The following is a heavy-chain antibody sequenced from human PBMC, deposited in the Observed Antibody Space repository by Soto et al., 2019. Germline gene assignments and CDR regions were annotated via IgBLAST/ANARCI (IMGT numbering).Heavy chain of an antibody. CDR3: AKDEGRDYYYYYGMDA. V-gene: IGHV3-30*18. CDR1: GLIFRTYG. Sequence: GGSLRLSCAASGLIFRTYGMHWVRQAPGKGLEWVAVISMDGNNKYYADSVKGRITISRDNSKNTLYLEMNSLRAEDTAVYYCAKDEGRDYYYYYGMDAWGQGTTVTVSS. CDR2: ISMDGNNK. J-gene: IGHJ6*02.